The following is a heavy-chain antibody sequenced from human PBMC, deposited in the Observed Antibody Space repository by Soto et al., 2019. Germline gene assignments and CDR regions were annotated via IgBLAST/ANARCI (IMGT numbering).Heavy chain of an antibody. D-gene: IGHD3-3*01. CDR1: GFTFNSYA. V-gene: IGHV3-23*01. CDR2: ISGSGGTT. J-gene: IGHJ4*02. Sequence: GGSLRLSCAASGFTFNSYAMSWVRQAPGKGLEWISSISGSGGTTNYADSVKGRFTISRDNSKNTLYLQMNSLRAEDTAVYYCAKDSWITIFGVIIDWGQGTLVTVSS. CDR3: AKDSWITIFGVIID.